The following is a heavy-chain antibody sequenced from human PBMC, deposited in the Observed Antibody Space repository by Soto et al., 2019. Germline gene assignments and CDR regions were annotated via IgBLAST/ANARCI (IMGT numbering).Heavy chain of an antibody. V-gene: IGHV1-18*01. CDR3: ARDSPLLGS. Sequence: HVQLVQSGAEVKKTWGSVKVSCKASRYTFTSYGISWVRQAPGQGLDWLGWISGYTGNTNYAQKLQGRVTRTTDTSTSTAYMELRSMRSDDTVVYYCARDSPLLGSWGQGTLVTVST. J-gene: IGHJ4*02. CDR1: RYTFTSYG. CDR2: ISGYTGNT.